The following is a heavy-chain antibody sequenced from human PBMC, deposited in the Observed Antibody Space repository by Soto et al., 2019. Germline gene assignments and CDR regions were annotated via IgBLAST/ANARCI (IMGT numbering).Heavy chain of an antibody. Sequence: PGGSLRLSCAASGFTFSSYSMNWVRQAPGKGLEWVSYISSSSSTIYYADSVKGRFTISRDNAKNSLYLQMNSLRAEDTAVYYCARRPPIGSRMPNYGMDVWGQGTTVTVSS. CDR3: ARRPPIGSRMPNYGMDV. CDR2: ISSSSSTI. CDR1: GFTFSSYS. D-gene: IGHD2-15*01. V-gene: IGHV3-48*01. J-gene: IGHJ6*02.